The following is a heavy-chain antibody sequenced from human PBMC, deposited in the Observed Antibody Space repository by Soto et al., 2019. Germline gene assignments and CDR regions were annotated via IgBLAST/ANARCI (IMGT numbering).Heavy chain of an antibody. CDR3: ASLGSNGDHVWFDP. V-gene: IGHV5-10-1*01. D-gene: IGHD4-17*01. CDR1: GYSFTSYW. J-gene: IGHJ5*02. Sequence: GEYLKISCKGSGYSFTSYWISWVRQMPGKGLEWMGRIDPSDSYTNYSPSFQGHVTISADKSISTAYLQWSSLKASDTAMYYCASLGSNGDHVWFDPWGQGNLVTLPS. CDR2: IDPSDSYT.